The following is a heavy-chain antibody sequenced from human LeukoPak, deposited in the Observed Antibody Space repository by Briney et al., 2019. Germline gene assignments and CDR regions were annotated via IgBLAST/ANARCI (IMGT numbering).Heavy chain of an antibody. CDR2: ISYDGSNK. CDR3: AKVADDLYGSGSYYNY. Sequence: TGGSLRLSCAASGFTFSSYGMHWVRQAPGKGLEWVAVISYDGSNKFYADSVKGRFTISRDNSKNTLYLQMNSLRAEDSAMYYCAKVADDLYGSGSYYNYWGQGTLVTVSS. V-gene: IGHV3-30*18. CDR1: GFTFSSYG. D-gene: IGHD3-10*01. J-gene: IGHJ4*02.